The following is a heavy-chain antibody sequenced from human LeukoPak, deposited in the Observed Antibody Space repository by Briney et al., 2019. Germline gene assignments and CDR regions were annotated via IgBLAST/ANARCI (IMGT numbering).Heavy chain of an antibody. CDR3: ARRYCSGGSCYSDNWFDP. D-gene: IGHD2-15*01. V-gene: IGHV4-39*01. Sequence: PSETLSLTCTVSGGSISSSSYYWGWTRQPPGKGLEWIGGIYYSGSTYYNPSLKSRVTISVDTSKNQFSLKLSSVTAADTAVYYCARRYCSGGSCYSDNWFDPWGQGILVTVSS. CDR1: GGSISSSSYY. CDR2: IYYSGST. J-gene: IGHJ5*02.